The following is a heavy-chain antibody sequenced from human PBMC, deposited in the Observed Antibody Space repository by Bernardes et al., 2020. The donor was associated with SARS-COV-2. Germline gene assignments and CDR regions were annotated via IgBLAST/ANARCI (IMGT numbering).Heavy chain of an antibody. Sequence: GGSLRLSCAASGFTFDDYAMHWVRQAPGKGLEWVSCISWNSGSIGYADSVKGRFTISRDNAKNSLYLQMNSLRAEDTALYYCAKDRRSGSYEGDLDYWGQGTLVTVSS. D-gene: IGHD1-26*01. J-gene: IGHJ4*02. V-gene: IGHV3-9*01. CDR1: GFTFDDYA. CDR2: ISWNSGSI. CDR3: AKDRRSGSYEGDLDY.